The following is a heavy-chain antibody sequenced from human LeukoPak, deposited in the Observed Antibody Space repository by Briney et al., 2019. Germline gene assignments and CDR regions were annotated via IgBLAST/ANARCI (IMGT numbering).Heavy chain of an antibody. CDR2: ISAYNGNT. CDR1: GYTFTSYG. D-gene: IGHD3-3*01. V-gene: IGHV1-18*01. J-gene: IGHJ4*02. Sequence: ASVKVSCKASGYTFTSYGISWVRQAPGQGLEWMGWISAYNGNTNYAQKLQGRVTMTTDTSTSTAYMELRSLRSDDTAVYYCARASGYDFWSGYPPFDYWGQGTLVSVSS. CDR3: ARASGYDFWSGYPPFDY.